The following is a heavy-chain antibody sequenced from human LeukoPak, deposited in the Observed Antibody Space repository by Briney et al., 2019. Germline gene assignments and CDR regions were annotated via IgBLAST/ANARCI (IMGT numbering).Heavy chain of an antibody. Sequence: QPGGSLRLSCAASGFTFSSYEMNWVRQAPGKGLEWVSYISKSSDTIKYADSVKGRFTISRDNAKNSLYLQMNSLRDEDTAVYYCAREGIQLWLFFDYWGQGTLVTVSS. V-gene: IGHV3-48*03. CDR3: AREGIQLWLFFDY. CDR1: GFTFSSYE. CDR2: ISKSSDTI. D-gene: IGHD5-18*01. J-gene: IGHJ4*02.